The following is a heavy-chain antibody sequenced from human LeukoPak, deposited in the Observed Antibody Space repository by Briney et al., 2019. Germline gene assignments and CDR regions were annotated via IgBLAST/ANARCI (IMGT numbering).Heavy chain of an antibody. CDR1: GFTFNNYN. CDR3: AELGITMIGGV. J-gene: IGHJ6*04. D-gene: IGHD3-10*02. Sequence: GGSLRLSCAASGFTFNNYNMSWVRQAPGKGLEWVSYISSSGSTIYYADSVKGRFTISRDNAKNSLYLQMNSLRAEDTAVYYCAELGITMIGGVWGKETTVTISS. CDR2: ISSSGSTI. V-gene: IGHV3-48*04.